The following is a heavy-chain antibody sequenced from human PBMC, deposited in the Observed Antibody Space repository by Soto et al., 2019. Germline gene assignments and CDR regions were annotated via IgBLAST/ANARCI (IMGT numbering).Heavy chain of an antibody. CDR1: GDSVSSNSAA. CDR3: ARAAGVYYYYGMDV. Sequence: SQTRSLTWAISGDSVSSNSAAWNWIRQSPSRGLEWLGRTYYRSKWYNDYAVSVKSRITINPDTSKNQFSLQLNSVTPEDTAVYYCARAAGVYYYYGMDVWGQGTTVTVSS. CDR2: TYYRSKWYN. D-gene: IGHD3-10*01. J-gene: IGHJ6*02. V-gene: IGHV6-1*01.